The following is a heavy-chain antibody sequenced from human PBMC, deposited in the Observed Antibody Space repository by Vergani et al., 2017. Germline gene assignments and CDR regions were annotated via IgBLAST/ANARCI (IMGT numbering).Heavy chain of an antibody. J-gene: IGHJ4*02. CDR1: GGTFSSYT. V-gene: IGHV1-69*02. CDR2: IIPIIGIA. D-gene: IGHD3-22*01. Sequence: QVQLVQSGAEVKKPGSSVKVSCKASGGTFSSYTISWVRQAPGQGLEWMGRIIPIIGIANYAQKFQGRVTITADKSTSTAYMELSSLRSEDTSVYYCARGVYYGSSGYYYGPFDYWGQGTLVTVSS. CDR3: ARGVYYGSSGYYYGPFDY.